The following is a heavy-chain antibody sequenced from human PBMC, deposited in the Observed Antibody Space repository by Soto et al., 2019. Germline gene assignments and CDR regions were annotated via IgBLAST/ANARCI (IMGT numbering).Heavy chain of an antibody. J-gene: IGHJ3*02. Sequence: EVQLVESGGGVVQPGRSLRLSCAASGFTFNVYAMHWVRQTPGKGLEWVSGITWNGGTIAYVDSVKGRFTISRDKAKNALYLQMNSLRAEDTALYYCAKEIAAAGTYHAGENGFDIWGPGKRVNVS. V-gene: IGHV3-9*01. CDR2: ITWNGGTI. D-gene: IGHD6-13*01. CDR3: AKEIAAAGTYHAGENGFDI. CDR1: GFTFNVYA.